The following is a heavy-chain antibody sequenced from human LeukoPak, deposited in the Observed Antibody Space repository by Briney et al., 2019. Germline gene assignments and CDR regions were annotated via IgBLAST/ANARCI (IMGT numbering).Heavy chain of an antibody. Sequence: ASVKVSCKASGYTFTDYYMHWVRQAPGQGLEWMGWINPNSGVTNYAQKFQGRVTMTRDTSISTAYMELRRLRSDDTAVYYCARDALGRKQQLGDYWGQGNLVTVSS. CDR3: ARDALGRKQQLGDY. CDR2: INPNSGVT. V-gene: IGHV1-2*02. CDR1: GYTFTDYY. D-gene: IGHD6-13*01. J-gene: IGHJ4*02.